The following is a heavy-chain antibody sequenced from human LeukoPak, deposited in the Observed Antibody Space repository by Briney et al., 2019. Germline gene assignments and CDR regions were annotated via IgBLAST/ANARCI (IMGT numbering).Heavy chain of an antibody. CDR3: ARVLGYDFWSDLDY. V-gene: IGHV3-66*02. D-gene: IGHD3-3*01. Sequence: GGSLRLSCAASGFTVSSNYMSWVRQAPGKGLEWVSVIYSGGSTYYADSVKGRFTISRDNSKNTLYLQMNSLRAEDTAVYYCARVLGYDFWSDLDYWGQGTLVTVSS. CDR1: GFTVSSNY. CDR2: IYSGGST. J-gene: IGHJ4*02.